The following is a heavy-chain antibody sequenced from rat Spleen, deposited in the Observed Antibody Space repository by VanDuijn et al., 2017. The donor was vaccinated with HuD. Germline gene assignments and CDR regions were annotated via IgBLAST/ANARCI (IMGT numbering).Heavy chain of an antibody. CDR2: INYDATST. CDR3: ASPVPYFDY. CDR1: GFTFSNYG. V-gene: IGHV5-29*01. Sequence: EVQLVESGGGLVQPGRSLKVSCEASGFTFSNYGMAWVRQAPTKGLEWVATINYDATSTHYRDSVKGRFTISRDNVKSTLFLHMDSLRSEDTATYYCASPVPYFDYWGQGVMVTVSS. J-gene: IGHJ2*01.